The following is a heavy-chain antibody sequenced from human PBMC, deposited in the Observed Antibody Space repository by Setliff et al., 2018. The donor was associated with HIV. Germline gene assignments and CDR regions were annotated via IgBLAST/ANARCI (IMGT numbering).Heavy chain of an antibody. CDR3: AKDGYYGSGSYYNGIDY. V-gene: IGHV3-15*05. J-gene: IGHJ4*02. Sequence: PGGSLRLSCTTSGFTLGHYAMSWFRQAPGKGLEWVGRIKSNRDRGTTEYNAPVRGRFTISRDNAKNSLYLQMNSLRAEDTALYYCAKDGYYGSGSYYNGIDYWGQGTLVTVSS. D-gene: IGHD3-10*01. CDR2: IKSNRDRGTT. CDR1: GFTLGHYA.